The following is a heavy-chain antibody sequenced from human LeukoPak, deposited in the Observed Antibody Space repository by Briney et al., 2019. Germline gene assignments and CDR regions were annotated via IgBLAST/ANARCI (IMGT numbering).Heavy chain of an antibody. CDR1: GFTFSSFG. J-gene: IGHJ4*02. CDR2: IRHDGSNK. CDR3: AKGQYQPLLYPDY. V-gene: IGHV3-30*02. Sequence: GGSLRLSCAASGFTFSSFGIHWVRQAPGKGLEWVAFIRHDGSNKYYADSVKGRFTISRDNSKNTLYLQMNSLRAEDTAVYYCAKGQYQPLLYPDYWGQETLVTVSS. D-gene: IGHD2-2*02.